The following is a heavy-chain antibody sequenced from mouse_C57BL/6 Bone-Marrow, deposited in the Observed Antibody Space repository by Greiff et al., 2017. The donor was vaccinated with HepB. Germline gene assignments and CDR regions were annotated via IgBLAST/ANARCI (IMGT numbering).Heavy chain of an antibody. V-gene: IGHV2-2*01. D-gene: IGHD1-1*01. Sequence: QVQLKESGPGLVQPSQSLSITCTVSGFSFTSYGVHWVRQSPGKGLEWLGVIWSGGSTDYNAAFISRLSISKDNSKSQVFFKMNSLQADDTAIYYCARPNYYGSSYGWFAYWGQGTLVTVSA. J-gene: IGHJ3*01. CDR2: IWSGGST. CDR3: ARPNYYGSSYGWFAY. CDR1: GFSFTSYG.